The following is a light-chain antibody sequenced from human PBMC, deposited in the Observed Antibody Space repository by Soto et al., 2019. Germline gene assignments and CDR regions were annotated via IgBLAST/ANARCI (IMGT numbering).Light chain of an antibody. CDR1: SSDVGGYNY. Sequence: QSVLTQPDSVSGSPGQSITISCTGTSSDVGGYNYVSWYQQHPGKAPKLMIYDVSNRPTGVSNRFSGSKSVNTASLTISGLQAEDEAEYYCSSYTSSSTSPFVFGTGTKLTVL. CDR3: SSYTSSSTSPFV. V-gene: IGLV2-14*01. J-gene: IGLJ1*01. CDR2: DVS.